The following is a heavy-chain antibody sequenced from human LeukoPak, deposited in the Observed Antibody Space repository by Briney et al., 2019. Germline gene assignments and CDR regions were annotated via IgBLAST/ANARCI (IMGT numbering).Heavy chain of an antibody. CDR3: ARGYPNFDWLLPYYFDY. J-gene: IGHJ4*02. Sequence: GGSLRLSCAASGFSFSSYAMAWVRQAPGKGLEWVANIKQDGSEKYYVDSVKGRFTISRDNAKNSLYLQMNSLRAEDTAVYYCARGYPNFDWLLPYYFDYWGQGTLVTVSS. CDR2: IKQDGSEK. V-gene: IGHV3-7*01. CDR1: GFSFSSYA. D-gene: IGHD3-9*01.